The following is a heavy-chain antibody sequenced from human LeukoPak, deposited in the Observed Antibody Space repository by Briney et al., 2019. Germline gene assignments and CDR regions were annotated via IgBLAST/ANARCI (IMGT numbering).Heavy chain of an antibody. D-gene: IGHD1-26*01. CDR1: GFTFSSYA. CDR3: AKEGGSYYYGMDV. J-gene: IGHJ6*02. CDR2: ISGSGGST. V-gene: IGHV3-23*01. Sequence: AGGSLRLSCAASGFTFSSYAMSWVRQAPGKGLEWVSAISGSGGSTYYADSVKGRFTISRDNSKNTLYLQMNSLRAEDTAVYYYAKEGGSYYYGMDVWGQGTTVTVSS.